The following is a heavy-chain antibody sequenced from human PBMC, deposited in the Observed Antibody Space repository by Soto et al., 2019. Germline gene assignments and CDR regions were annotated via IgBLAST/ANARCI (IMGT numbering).Heavy chain of an antibody. Sequence: QLQLHESGPGLVKPAATLSLTCTVSGGSIDSNIYYWGWLRQSPGKGLEWIGSIHNSGSTYYNPSLKSRVTISLDTSKNQFSVKLNSVTAADTAVYYCARRYTGLDYGMDVWGQGTTVTVSS. V-gene: IGHV4-39*01. D-gene: IGHD1-1*01. CDR1: GGSIDSNIYY. CDR2: IHNSGST. J-gene: IGHJ6*02. CDR3: ARRYTGLDYGMDV.